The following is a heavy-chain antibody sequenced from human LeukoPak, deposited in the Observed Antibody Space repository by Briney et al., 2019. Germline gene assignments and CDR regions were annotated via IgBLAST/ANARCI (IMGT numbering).Heavy chain of an antibody. V-gene: IGHV3-23*01. Sequence: GGSLRLSCAASGSTFSSNAMSWVRQAPGKGLEWVSGISSSGGSTYYADSVKGRLTISRDNSKNSLFLQMNSLRVEDTAVHYCAKGGRSDIKYGMDVWGQGTTVTVSS. CDR1: GSTFSSNA. J-gene: IGHJ6*02. CDR3: AKGGRSDIKYGMDV. CDR2: ISSSGGST. D-gene: IGHD3-3*01.